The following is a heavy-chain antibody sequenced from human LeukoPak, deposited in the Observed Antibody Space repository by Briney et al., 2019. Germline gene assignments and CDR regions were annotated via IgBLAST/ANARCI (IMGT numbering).Heavy chain of an antibody. J-gene: IGHJ4*02. CDR1: GGSFSGYY. D-gene: IGHD3-10*01. V-gene: IGHV4-34*01. Sequence: SETLSLTCAVYGGSFSGYYWSWIRQPPGKGLEWIGEINHSGSTNYNPSLKSRVTISVDTSKNQFSLKLSSVAAADTAVCYCARLSVDYYGSGSASDYWGQGTLVTVSS. CDR3: ARLSVDYYGSGSASDY. CDR2: INHSGST.